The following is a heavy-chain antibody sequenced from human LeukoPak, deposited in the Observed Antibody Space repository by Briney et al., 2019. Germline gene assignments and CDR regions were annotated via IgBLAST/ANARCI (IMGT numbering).Heavy chain of an antibody. CDR3: AKGASRSYYEGFDY. J-gene: IGHJ4*02. Sequence: GGSLRLSRAASGFTFDDYAMHWARQAPGKGLEWVSGISWNSGSIGYADSVKGRFTISRDNAKNSLYLQMNSLRAEDTALYYCAKGASRSYYEGFDYWGQGTLVTVSS. CDR2: ISWNSGSI. D-gene: IGHD1-26*01. V-gene: IGHV3-9*01. CDR1: GFTFDDYA.